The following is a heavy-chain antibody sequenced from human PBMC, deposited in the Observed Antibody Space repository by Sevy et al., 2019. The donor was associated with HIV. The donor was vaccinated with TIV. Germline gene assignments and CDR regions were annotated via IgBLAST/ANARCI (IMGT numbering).Heavy chain of an antibody. V-gene: IGHV1-18*01. CDR2: ISAYNGNT. J-gene: IGHJ6*02. CDR3: ARDRYDYYGMDV. CDR1: GYTFTSYG. Sequence: ASVKGSCKASGYTFTSYGISWVRQAPGQGLEWMEWISAYNGNTNYAQKLQGRVTMTTDTSTSTAYMRLRSLRSDDTAVYYSARDRYDYYGMDVWGQGTTVTVSS. D-gene: IGHD1-20*01.